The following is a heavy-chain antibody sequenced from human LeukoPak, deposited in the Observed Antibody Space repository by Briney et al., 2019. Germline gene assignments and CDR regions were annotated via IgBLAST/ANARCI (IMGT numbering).Heavy chain of an antibody. CDR3: ARGPGEYDYVWGSYRYNWFDP. D-gene: IGHD3-16*02. Sequence: ASVKVSCKASGYTFTSYGISWVRQAPGQGLEWMGWISAYNGNTNYAQKLQGRVTMTTDTSTSTAYMELRSLRSDDTAVYYCARGPGEYDYVWGSYRYNWFDPWGQGTLVTVSS. CDR1: GYTFTSYG. J-gene: IGHJ5*02. CDR2: ISAYNGNT. V-gene: IGHV1-18*01.